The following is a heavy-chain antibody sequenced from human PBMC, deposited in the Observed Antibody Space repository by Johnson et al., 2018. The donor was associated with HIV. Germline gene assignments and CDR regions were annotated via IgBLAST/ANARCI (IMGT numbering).Heavy chain of an antibody. V-gene: IGHV3-11*04. CDR1: EFILSDYY. CDR2: ISGSGSTI. D-gene: IGHD3/OR15-3a*01. Sequence: QVQLVESGGGLVKPGGSLRLSCAASEFILSDYYMSWVRQAPEKGLEWISYISGSGSTIYYADSVKGRFTIYRDTAKNSLYLQMNSLRDVDTAVYYCARDGRGLDAFDIWGQGTMVTVSS. J-gene: IGHJ3*02. CDR3: ARDGRGLDAFDI.